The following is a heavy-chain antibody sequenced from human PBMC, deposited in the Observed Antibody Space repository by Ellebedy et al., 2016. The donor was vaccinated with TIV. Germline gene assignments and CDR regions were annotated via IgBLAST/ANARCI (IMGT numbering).Heavy chain of an antibody. CDR2: ISSSGATI. V-gene: IGHV3-48*02. CDR1: GFTVSSNY. CDR3: VRRAVDY. Sequence: PGGSLRLSCAASGFTVSSNYMNWARQAPGKGLEWVAHISSSGATIYYADSVKGRFTISRDNAKNSLYLQMNSLRDEDTAVYHCVRRAVDYWGQGTLVTVSS. J-gene: IGHJ4*02.